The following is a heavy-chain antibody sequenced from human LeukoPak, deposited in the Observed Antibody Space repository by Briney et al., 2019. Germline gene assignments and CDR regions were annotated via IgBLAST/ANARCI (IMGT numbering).Heavy chain of an antibody. CDR1: GFSFSGSE. CDR3: ARDLWVATIFPGAFDI. J-gene: IGHJ3*02. D-gene: IGHD5-24*01. V-gene: IGHV3-48*03. CDR2: IDTRGNTI. Sequence: PGGSLRLSCVASGFSFSGSEMNWVRQAPGKGLEWISYIDTRGNTIFYADSVKGRFTISRDNAKNSLYLQMNSLGAEDTAVYYCARDLWVATIFPGAFDIWGQGTMVTASS.